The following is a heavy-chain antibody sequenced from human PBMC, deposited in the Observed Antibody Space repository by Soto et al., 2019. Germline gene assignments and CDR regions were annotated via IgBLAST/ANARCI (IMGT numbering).Heavy chain of an antibody. CDR2: ISAYNGNT. D-gene: IGHD3-3*01. Sequence: QVQLVQSGAEVKKPGASVKVSCKASGYTFTSYGISWVRQAPGQGLEWMGWISAYNGNTNYAQKLQGRVTMTTDTSTSTAYMELRSLRSDDTAVYYCARAYYDFWCGYYAYYYGMDVWGQGTTVTVSS. CDR3: ARAYYDFWCGYYAYYYGMDV. V-gene: IGHV1-18*01. CDR1: GYTFTSYG. J-gene: IGHJ6*02.